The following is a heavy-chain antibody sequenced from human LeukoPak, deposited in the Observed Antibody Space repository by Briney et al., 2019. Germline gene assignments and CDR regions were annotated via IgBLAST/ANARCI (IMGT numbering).Heavy chain of an antibody. CDR2: ISSSGNT. V-gene: IGHV3-23*01. CDR3: VKGRISEDGLDF. Sequence: GGSLRLSCAASGFTFSRSAMTWVRQTPGRGLDWVSSISSSGNTYSAHSVKGRFTIPRENSKNMLYLQMNSLRAEDTAVYYCVKGRISEDGLDFWGQGTLVTVSS. CDR1: GFTFSRSA. J-gene: IGHJ4*02. D-gene: IGHD6-13*01.